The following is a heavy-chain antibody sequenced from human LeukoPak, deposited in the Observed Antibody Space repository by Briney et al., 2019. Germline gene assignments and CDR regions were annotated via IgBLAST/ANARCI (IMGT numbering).Heavy chain of an antibody. CDR1: GFTFSSYA. V-gene: IGHV3-7*01. CDR2: IKQGGSDK. CDR3: ARDTFGL. D-gene: IGHD2/OR15-2a*01. Sequence: PGGSLRLSCAASGFTFSSYAMSWVRQAPGKGLEWVATIKQGGSDKFYVDSVKGRFTISGDNAKNSLYLEMNSLRVEDTAVYYCARDTFGLWGQGTLVTVSS. J-gene: IGHJ4*02.